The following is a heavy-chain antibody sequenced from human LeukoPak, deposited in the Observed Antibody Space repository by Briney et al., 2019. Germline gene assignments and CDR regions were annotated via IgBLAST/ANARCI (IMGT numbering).Heavy chain of an antibody. J-gene: IGHJ4*02. CDR1: GGSISSYY. Sequence: SETLSLTCTVSGGSISSYYWSWIRQPPGKGLEWVGDIYNSGSTNYNPSLKSRVTISVDTSKNQFSLQLSSVTAADTAVYYCARVVGGALDYWGQGTLVTVSS. V-gene: IGHV4-59*01. D-gene: IGHD1-26*01. CDR2: IYNSGST. CDR3: ARVVGGALDY.